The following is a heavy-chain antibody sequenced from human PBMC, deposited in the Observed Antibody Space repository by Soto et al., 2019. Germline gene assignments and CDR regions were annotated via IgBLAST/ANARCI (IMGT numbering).Heavy chain of an antibody. CDR2: VYTGGDT. J-gene: IGHJ6*02. Sequence: GGSLRLSCAASGFTVNNNYMSWVRQAPGKGLEWVSVVYTGGDTYLADSVKGRFTISRDKSKNTLYLQMNSLRAEDTAVYYCARSLQVPYYYYGMDVWGQGTMVTVSS. CDR1: GFTVNNNY. V-gene: IGHV3-53*01. D-gene: IGHD4-4*01. CDR3: ARSLQVPYYYYGMDV.